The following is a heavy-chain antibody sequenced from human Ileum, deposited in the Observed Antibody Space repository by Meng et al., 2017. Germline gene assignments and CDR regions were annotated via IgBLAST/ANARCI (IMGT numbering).Heavy chain of an antibody. CDR2: INQDGSDT. V-gene: IGHV3-74*01. CDR3: AKDCDRED. Sequence: GESLKIPCAGSGFMFSGYWLHWVRQNPGKGPVWVARINQDGSDTRYADFEKGRFTVSRDNANDMVYLQMDRLRTEDTAIYYCAKDCDREDWGQGTGVTVSS. CDR1: GFMFSGYW. J-gene: IGHJ4*02.